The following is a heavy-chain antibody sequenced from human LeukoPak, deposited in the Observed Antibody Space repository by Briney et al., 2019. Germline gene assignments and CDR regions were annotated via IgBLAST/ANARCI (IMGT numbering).Heavy chain of an antibody. V-gene: IGHV3-23*01. D-gene: IGHD6-19*01. CDR3: AKTYSSGWSSAEYFQH. CDR2: ISGSGGST. Sequence: PGGPLTLPCAASGFTFSSYAMRWLRQAPGKGLEWVSAISGSGGSTYYADSVKGRFTISRDNSKNTLYLQMNSLRAEDTAVYYCAKTYSSGWSSAEYFQHWGQGTLVTVSS. CDR1: GFTFSSYA. J-gene: IGHJ1*01.